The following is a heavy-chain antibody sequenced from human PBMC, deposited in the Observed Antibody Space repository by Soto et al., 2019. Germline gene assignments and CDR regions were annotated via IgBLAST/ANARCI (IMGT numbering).Heavy chain of an antibody. CDR1: GFTFSSYG. CDR2: ISYDGSNK. V-gene: IGHV3-30*18. Sequence: QVQLVESGGGVVQPGRSLRLSCAASGFTFSSYGMHWVRQAPGKGLEWVAVISYDGSNKYYADSVKGRFTISRDNSKNTLDLQMNSLRAEDTAVYYCAKERYSSSWYYYYGMDVWGQGTTVTVSS. J-gene: IGHJ6*02. D-gene: IGHD6-13*01. CDR3: AKERYSSSWYYYYGMDV.